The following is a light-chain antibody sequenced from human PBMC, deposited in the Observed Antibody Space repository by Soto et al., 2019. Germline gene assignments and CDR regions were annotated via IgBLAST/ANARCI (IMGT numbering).Light chain of an antibody. Sequence: QSALTQPASVSGSLGQSITISCTGTSSDVGGYEYVSWYRQYPGKAPKLMIYEVFDRPAVAPRRFSGSKSGNTASLTITGLQAEDEADYYCSSYRRGGSYVFGTGTKLIVL. J-gene: IGLJ1*01. CDR3: SSYRRGGSYV. CDR2: EVF. CDR1: SSDVGGYEY. V-gene: IGLV2-14*01.